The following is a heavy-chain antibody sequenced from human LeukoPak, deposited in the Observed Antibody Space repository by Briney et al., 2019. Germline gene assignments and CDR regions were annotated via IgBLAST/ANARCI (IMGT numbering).Heavy chain of an antibody. D-gene: IGHD2-8*01. CDR2: ITWDGRRT. J-gene: IGHJ6*02. CDR1: GLKFEDYT. CDR3: TKDRGQWTPDYYYYYDMDV. V-gene: IGHV3-43*01. Sequence: GGSLRLSCAASGLKFEDYTMHRVRQAPGKGLEWVSLITWDGRRTYYAESVEGRFTISRDNGENFLYLQMNSLKTEDTALYYCTKDRGQWTPDYYYYYDMDVWGQGTTVTVSS.